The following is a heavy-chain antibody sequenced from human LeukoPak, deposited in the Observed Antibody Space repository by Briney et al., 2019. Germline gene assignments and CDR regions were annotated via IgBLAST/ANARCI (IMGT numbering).Heavy chain of an antibody. J-gene: IGHJ6*02. CDR1: GFTFSSYD. D-gene: IGHD3-10*01. CDR2: IGTAGDT. CDR3: ARDLRITMVQPYYYYGMDV. V-gene: IGHV3-13*01. Sequence: PGGSLRLSCAASGFTFSSYDMHWARQATGKGLEWVSAIGTAGDTYYPGSVKGRFTISRENAKNSLYLQMNSLRAGDTAVYYCARDLRITMVQPYYYYGMDVWGQGTTVTVSS.